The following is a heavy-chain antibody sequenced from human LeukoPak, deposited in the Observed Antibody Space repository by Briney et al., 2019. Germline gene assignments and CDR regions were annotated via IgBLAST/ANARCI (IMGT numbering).Heavy chain of an antibody. CDR1: GGTFSSYA. Sequence: SVKVSCKASGGTFSSYAISWVRQAPGQGLEWMEGIIPIFGTANYAQKFQGRVTITADESTSTAYMELSSLRSEDTAVYYCAREARDYGAYYYYGMDVWGQGTTVTVSS. J-gene: IGHJ6*02. CDR3: AREARDYGAYYYYGMDV. CDR2: IIPIFGTA. D-gene: IGHD4-17*01. V-gene: IGHV1-69*13.